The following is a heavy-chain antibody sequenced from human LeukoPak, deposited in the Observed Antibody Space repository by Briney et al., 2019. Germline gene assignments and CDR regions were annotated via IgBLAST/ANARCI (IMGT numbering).Heavy chain of an antibody. V-gene: IGHV4-34*01. CDR3: ARGRGYSGYPQSRYYYYYMDV. J-gene: IGHJ6*03. Sequence: SETLSLTCAVYGGSFSGYYWSWIRQPPGKGLEWIGEINHSGSTNYNPSLKSRVTISVDTSKNQFSLKLSSVTAADTAVYYCARGRGYSGYPQSRYYYYYMDVWGKGTTVTVSS. CDR1: GGSFSGYY. CDR2: INHSGST. D-gene: IGHD5-12*01.